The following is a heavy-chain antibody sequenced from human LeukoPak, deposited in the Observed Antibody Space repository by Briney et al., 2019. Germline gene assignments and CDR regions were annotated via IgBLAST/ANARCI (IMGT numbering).Heavy chain of an antibody. D-gene: IGHD3-22*01. Sequence: PGGSLRLSCAASGFIFSSYSMNWVRQAPGKGVEWVSYISGSSSSIYYADSVRGRFTISRDNAKNSLYLQLNSLRAEDTAVYYCARDDYIVDAIPPKPLDYWGQGTLVTVSS. CDR3: ARDDYIVDAIPPKPLDY. J-gene: IGHJ4*02. CDR1: GFIFSSYS. V-gene: IGHV3-48*01. CDR2: ISGSSSSI.